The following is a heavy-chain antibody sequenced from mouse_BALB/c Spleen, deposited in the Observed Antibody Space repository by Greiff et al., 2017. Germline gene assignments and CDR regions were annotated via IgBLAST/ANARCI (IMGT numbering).Heavy chain of an antibody. CDR2: ISTYYGNT. CDR3: ARWLLRRDYAMDY. V-gene: IGHV1-67*01. Sequence: VQLQQSGPELVRPGVSVKISCKGSGYTFTDYAMHWVKQSHAKSLEWIGVISTYYGNTNYNQKFKGKATMTVDKSSSTAYMELARLTSEDSAIYYCARWLLRRDYAMDYWGQGTSVTVSS. D-gene: IGHD2-3*01. CDR1: GYTFTDYA. J-gene: IGHJ4*01.